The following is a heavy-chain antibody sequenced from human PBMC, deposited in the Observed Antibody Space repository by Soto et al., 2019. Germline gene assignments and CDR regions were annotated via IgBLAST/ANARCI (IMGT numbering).Heavy chain of an antibody. Sequence: PSETLSLTCTVSGGSISSGGYYWSWIRQHPGKGLEWIGYIYYSGSTYYNPSLKSRVTISVDTSKNQFSLKLSSVTAADTAVYYCARGVGKYQLPRKPYYYYYMDVWGKGTTVTVS. CDR2: IYYSGST. CDR3: ARGVGKYQLPRKPYYYYYMDV. D-gene: IGHD2-2*01. J-gene: IGHJ6*03. V-gene: IGHV4-31*03. CDR1: GGSISSGGYY.